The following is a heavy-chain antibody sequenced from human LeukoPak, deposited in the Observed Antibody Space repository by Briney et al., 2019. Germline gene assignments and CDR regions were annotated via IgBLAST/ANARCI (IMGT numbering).Heavy chain of an antibody. CDR1: GFTFSTYS. CDR2: ISSSSNI. D-gene: IGHD6-6*01. V-gene: IGHV3-48*01. Sequence: GGSLRLSCAASGFTFSTYSMNWVRQAPGKGLEWVSYISSSSNIYYADSVKGRFTISRDNAKDSLYLQMDSLRAEDAAVYYCARVSPYSSSSADFWGQGTLVTVSS. J-gene: IGHJ4*02. CDR3: ARVSPYSSSSADF.